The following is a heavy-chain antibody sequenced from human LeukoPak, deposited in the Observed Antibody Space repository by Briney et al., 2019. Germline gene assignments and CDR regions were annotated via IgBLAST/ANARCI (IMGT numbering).Heavy chain of an antibody. Sequence: GGSLRLSCAASGFTVSSNYMSWVRQAPGKGLEWVSVIYSGGYTYSADSVKGRFTISRDNPKNTVYLQMNSLRAEDTAVYYCARDLPGRGSFDYWGQGTLVTVSS. D-gene: IGHD1-14*01. V-gene: IGHV3-53*01. J-gene: IGHJ4*02. CDR3: ARDLPGRGSFDY. CDR1: GFTVSSNY. CDR2: IYSGGYT.